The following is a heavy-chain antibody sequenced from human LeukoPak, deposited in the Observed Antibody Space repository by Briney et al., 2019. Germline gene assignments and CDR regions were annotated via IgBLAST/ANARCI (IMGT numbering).Heavy chain of an antibody. J-gene: IGHJ4*02. Sequence: PGGSLRLSCAASGFTVSSNYMTWVRQAPGKGLEWVSVIYSGGTTYYADSVKGRFTISRDNFKNTLYLQMNSVRAEDTAVYYCAKDLVVVGGTRAGWGQGTLVTVSS. V-gene: IGHV3-53*01. CDR2: IYSGGTT. D-gene: IGHD2-15*01. CDR3: AKDLVVVGGTRAG. CDR1: GFTVSSNY.